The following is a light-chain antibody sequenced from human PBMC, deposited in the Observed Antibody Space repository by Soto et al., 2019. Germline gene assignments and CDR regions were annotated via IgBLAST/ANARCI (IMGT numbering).Light chain of an antibody. CDR3: SSFTSSVTYV. CDR2: EVS. Sequence: QSVLAQPPSASGSPGQSVTISCTGTSSDVGGYNYVSWYQQHPGKAPKLMIYEVSKRPSGVPDRFSGSKSGNTASLTISGLQIEDEADYYCSSFTSSVTYVFGTGTKVTVL. J-gene: IGLJ1*01. CDR1: SSDVGGYNY. V-gene: IGLV2-8*01.